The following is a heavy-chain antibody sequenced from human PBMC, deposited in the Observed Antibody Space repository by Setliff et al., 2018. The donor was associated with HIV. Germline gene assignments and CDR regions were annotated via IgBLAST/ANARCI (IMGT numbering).Heavy chain of an antibody. V-gene: IGHV4-4*02. J-gene: IGHJ4*02. CDR1: GGSISSSNW. CDR2: IYHSGST. CDR3: ARTYYYGSGSYFDY. D-gene: IGHD3-10*01. Sequence: PSETLSLTCAVSGGSISSSNWWSWVRQPPGKGLEWIGEIYHSGSTNYNPSLKSRVTISVDKSKNQFSLKLSSVTAADTAVYYCARTYYYGSGSYFDYWGQGTLVTVSS.